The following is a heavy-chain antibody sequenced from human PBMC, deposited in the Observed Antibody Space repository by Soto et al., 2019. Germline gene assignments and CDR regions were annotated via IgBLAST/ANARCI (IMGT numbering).Heavy chain of an antibody. V-gene: IGHV3-21*01. CDR1: GFTFSSYS. CDR2: ISSSSSYI. J-gene: IGHJ4*02. CDR3: ARVPPYYDFWSGYSDY. Sequence: GGSLRLSCAASGFTFSSYSMNWVRQAPGKGLEWVSSISSSSSYIYYADSVKGRFTISRDNAKNSLYLQMNSLRAEDTAVYYCARVPPYYDFWSGYSDYWGQGTLVTVSS. D-gene: IGHD3-3*01.